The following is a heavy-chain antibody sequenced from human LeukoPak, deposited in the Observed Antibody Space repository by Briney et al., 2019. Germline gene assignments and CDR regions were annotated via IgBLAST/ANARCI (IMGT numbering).Heavy chain of an antibody. Sequence: ASVKVSCKASGYTFTGYYMHWVRQAPGQGLEWMGWISAYNGNTNYAQKLQGRVTMTTDTSTSTAYMELRSLRSDDTAVYYCAREGRGNSDYWGQGTLVTVSS. CDR3: AREGRGNSDY. CDR1: GYTFTGYY. J-gene: IGHJ4*02. V-gene: IGHV1-18*04. CDR2: ISAYNGNT. D-gene: IGHD1-26*01.